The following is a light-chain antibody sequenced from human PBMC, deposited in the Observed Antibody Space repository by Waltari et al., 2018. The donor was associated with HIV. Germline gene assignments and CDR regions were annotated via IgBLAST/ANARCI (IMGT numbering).Light chain of an antibody. CDR2: GVS. CDR3: CSYTQLTTHYVL. V-gene: IGLV2-14*03. Sequence: QSALTQPASVSGSPGQSITISCNGTTSDIGGSTYVSWYQRHPDKAPKLIIFGVSNRHAVISSRFSGSKSANTASQPISGLQDEDEADYYCCSYTQLTTHYVLFGGGTKLTVL. J-gene: IGLJ3*02. CDR1: TSDIGGSTY.